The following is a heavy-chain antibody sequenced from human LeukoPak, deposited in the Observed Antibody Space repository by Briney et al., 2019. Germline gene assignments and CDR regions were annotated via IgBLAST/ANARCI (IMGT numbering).Heavy chain of an antibody. D-gene: IGHD6-13*01. Sequence: ASVKVSCMASGYTFTSHWIQWVRQAPGQGLEWLGLINPSDGSIAYAHRFQGRVTMTRDTSTSIVYMDLSSLRSEDTAVYYCAKAPRNSSTMLDYWGQGTLLTVSS. CDR2: INPSDGSI. CDR1: GYTFTSHW. V-gene: IGHV1-46*01. J-gene: IGHJ4*02. CDR3: AKAPRNSSTMLDY.